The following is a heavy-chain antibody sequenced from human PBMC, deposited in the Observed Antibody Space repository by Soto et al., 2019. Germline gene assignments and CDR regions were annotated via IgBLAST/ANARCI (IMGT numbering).Heavy chain of an antibody. J-gene: IGHJ6*02. CDR2: INHSGST. CDR1: GGSFSGYY. CDR3: ACGLTAAGQYYYYYGMDV. Sequence: PSETLSLTCAVYGGSFSGYYWSWIRQPPGKGLEWIGEINHSGSTNYNPSIKSRVTISVDTSKNQFSLKLSSVTAADTAVYYCACGLTAAGQYYYYYGMDVWGQGTTVTVSS. D-gene: IGHD6-13*01. V-gene: IGHV4-34*01.